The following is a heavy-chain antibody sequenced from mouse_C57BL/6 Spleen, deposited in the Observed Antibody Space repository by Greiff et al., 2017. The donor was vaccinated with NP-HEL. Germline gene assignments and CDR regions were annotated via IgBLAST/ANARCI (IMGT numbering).Heavy chain of an antibody. CDR1: GFTFTDYY. CDR3: ARSSPCGFYSMDY. D-gene: IGHD1-1*02. CDR2: ISHKANGSTT. J-gene: IGHJ4*01. V-gene: IGHV7-3*01. Sequence: EVKLMESGGGLVQPGGSLSLSCAASGFTFTDYYMRWVRQPPGKALEWLGFISHKANGSTTEYSASVKGRFTISRDKSPSILYLQMNALRAEDSATYYCARSSPCGFYSMDYWGQGTSVTVSS.